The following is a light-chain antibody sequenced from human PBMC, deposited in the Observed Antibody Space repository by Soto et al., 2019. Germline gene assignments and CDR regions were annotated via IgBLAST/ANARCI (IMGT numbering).Light chain of an antibody. Sequence: QSVLTQPPSASGTPGQRVTISCSGSRSNIGSSNVYWYQQLPGTAPKLLIYKDSQRPSWVPDRFSGSKSGTSDSLAISGLRSEDEAEYYCAAWDDSLSGAVFGGGTQLTVL. CDR2: KDS. CDR1: RSNIGSSN. V-gene: IGLV1-47*01. CDR3: AAWDDSLSGAV. J-gene: IGLJ7*01.